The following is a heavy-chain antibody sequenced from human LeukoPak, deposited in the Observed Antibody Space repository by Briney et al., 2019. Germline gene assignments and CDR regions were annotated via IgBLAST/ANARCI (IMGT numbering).Heavy chain of an antibody. CDR3: AELGITMIGGV. Sequence: GRSLRPSCAASGFTFSSYGMNWVRQAPGKGLEWVSYISSSGSTIYYADSVKGRFTISRDNAKNSLYLQMNSLRAEDTAVYYCAELGITMIGGVWGKGTTVTISS. V-gene: IGHV3-48*04. CDR2: ISSSGSTI. CDR1: GFTFSSYG. D-gene: IGHD3-10*02. J-gene: IGHJ6*04.